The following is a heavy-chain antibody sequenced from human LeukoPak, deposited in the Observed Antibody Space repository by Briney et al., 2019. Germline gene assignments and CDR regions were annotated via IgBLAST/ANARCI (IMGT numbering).Heavy chain of an antibody. D-gene: IGHD1-26*01. J-gene: IGHJ3*02. CDR1: GGSISSSSYY. Sequence: SETLSLTCTVSGGSISSSSYYWGWIRQPPGKGLEWIGSIYYSGSTYYNPSLKSRVTISLDTSKNQFSLNLSSVTAADTAVYYCAKTRWELKLAAFDIWGQGTMVTVSS. CDR2: IYYSGST. CDR3: AKTRWELKLAAFDI. V-gene: IGHV4-39*07.